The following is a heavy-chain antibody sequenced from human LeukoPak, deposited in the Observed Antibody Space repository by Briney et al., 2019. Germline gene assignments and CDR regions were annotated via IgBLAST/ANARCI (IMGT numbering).Heavy chain of an antibody. CDR1: GFTFSPYS. J-gene: IGHJ4*02. D-gene: IGHD1-26*01. Sequence: GGSLRLSCAASGFTFSPYSMNWVRQAPGKGLEWVSSISSSSSYIYYADSVKGRFTISRDNSKNTLYLQMNSLRAEDTAVYYCAKVLGATHYFDYWGQGTLVTVSS. CDR2: ISSSSSYI. V-gene: IGHV3-21*01. CDR3: AKVLGATHYFDY.